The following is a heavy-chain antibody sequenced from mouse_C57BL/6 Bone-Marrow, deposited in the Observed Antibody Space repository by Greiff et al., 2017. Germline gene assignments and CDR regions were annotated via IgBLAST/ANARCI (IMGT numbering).Heavy chain of an antibody. V-gene: IGHV1-5*01. CDR1: GYTFTSYW. Sequence: VQLKQSGTVLARPGASVKMSCKTSGYTFTSYWMHWVKQRPGQGLEWIGAIYPGNSDTSYNQTFKGQAKLTAVTSASTAYMELSSLTNEDSAVYYCTRAIYYGSSRYYFDYWGQGTTLTVSS. J-gene: IGHJ2*01. CDR3: TRAIYYGSSRYYFDY. D-gene: IGHD1-1*01. CDR2: IYPGNSDT.